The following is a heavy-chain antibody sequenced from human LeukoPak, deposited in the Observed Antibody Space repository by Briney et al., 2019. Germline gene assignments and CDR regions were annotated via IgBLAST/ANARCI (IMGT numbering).Heavy chain of an antibody. CDR2: ISGSGGST. CDR3: AKVRDGDYGYYFDY. D-gene: IGHD2-21*02. CDR1: GFTFSSYA. Sequence: GGSLRLSCAASGFTFSSYAMSWVRQAPGKGLEWVSAISGSGGSTYYADSVKGRFTTSRDNSKNTLYLQMNSLRAEDTAVYYCAKVRDGDYGYYFDYWGQGTLVTVSS. V-gene: IGHV3-23*01. J-gene: IGHJ4*02.